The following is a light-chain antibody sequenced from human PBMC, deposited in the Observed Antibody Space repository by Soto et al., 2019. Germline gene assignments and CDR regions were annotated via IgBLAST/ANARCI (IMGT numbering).Light chain of an antibody. CDR2: GAS. Sequence: ENVLTQSPGTLSLSPGERATLSCRASQSVTSTYLAWYQQKPGQPPRLLIYGASNRATGIPDRFSGSGSGTDFTLTISRLEPEDFTVYYCQQYHSLPTTFGPGTKVDI. V-gene: IGKV3-20*01. CDR1: QSVTSTY. J-gene: IGKJ3*01. CDR3: QQYHSLPTT.